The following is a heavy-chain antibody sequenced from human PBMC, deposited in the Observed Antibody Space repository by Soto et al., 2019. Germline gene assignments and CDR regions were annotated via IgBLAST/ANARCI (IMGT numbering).Heavy chain of an antibody. CDR2: IKSKTDVGTT. J-gene: IGHJ6*02. CDR3: TTDHPGPHYYCGMDV. CDR1: GFTFSNAW. Sequence: EVQLVESGGGLVKPGGSLRLSCAASGFTFSNAWMNWVRQAPGKGLEWVGRIKSKTDVGTTDYAAPVKGRFTISRDDSTNTLYLQMNSLKAEDTAVYYCTTDHPGPHYYCGMDVWGQGTTVTVSS. D-gene: IGHD1-1*01. V-gene: IGHV3-15*07.